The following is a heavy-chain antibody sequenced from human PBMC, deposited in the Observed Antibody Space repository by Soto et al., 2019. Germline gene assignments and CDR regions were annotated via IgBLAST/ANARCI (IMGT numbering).Heavy chain of an antibody. CDR1: GGSFSGYY. D-gene: IGHD2-15*01. J-gene: IGHJ5*02. CDR3: ATYYCSGGSCYGGWFDP. V-gene: IGHV4-34*01. Sequence: SETLSLTCAVYGGSFSGYYWSWIRQPPGKGLEWIGEINHSGSTNYNPSLKSRVTISVDTSKNQFSLKLSSVTAADTAVYYCATYYCSGGSCYGGWFDPWGQGTLVTVS. CDR2: INHSGST.